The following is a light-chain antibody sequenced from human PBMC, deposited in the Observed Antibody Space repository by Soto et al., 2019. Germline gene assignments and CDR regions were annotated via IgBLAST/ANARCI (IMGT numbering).Light chain of an antibody. Sequence: QSALTQPASVSGSPGQSITISCTGISTDVGSYTLVSWYQQHPGNAPKLIIYDASKRPSGVSNRFSGSKSGNTASLTISGLQAEDEADYYCWSYPSSHVVLGGGTKLTVL. CDR1: STDVGSYTL. V-gene: IGLV2-23*01. CDR2: DAS. J-gene: IGLJ2*01. CDR3: WSYPSSHVV.